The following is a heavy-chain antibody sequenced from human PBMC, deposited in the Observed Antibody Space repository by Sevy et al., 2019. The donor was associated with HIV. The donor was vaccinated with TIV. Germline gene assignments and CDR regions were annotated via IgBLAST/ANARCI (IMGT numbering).Heavy chain of an antibody. Sequence: GGSLRLSCAASGFSLSGYGMHWVRQAPGKGLEWLGFIRRKAYGGTTQYAGSVKGRFTISRDDSKSIAYLQMNSLKTEDTAVYYCTRGASVNILSPWDYWGQGTLVTVSS. CDR1: GFSLSGYG. D-gene: IGHD3-3*02. J-gene: IGHJ4*02. V-gene: IGHV3-49*04. CDR2: IRRKAYGGTT. CDR3: TRGASVNILSPWDY.